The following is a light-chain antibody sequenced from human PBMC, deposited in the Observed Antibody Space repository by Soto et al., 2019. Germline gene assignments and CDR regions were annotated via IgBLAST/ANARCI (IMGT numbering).Light chain of an antibody. V-gene: IGKV1-33*01. CDR1: QDIRTS. CDR3: QHYHNLPPFT. J-gene: IGKJ3*01. CDR2: GAS. Sequence: DIQMTQSPSSLSASVGARVSITCQASQDIRTSLSWFQQKPGRAPKLLIYGASYLETGVPSRFRGIGSGTDFTFTISSLQPEDIATYYCQHYHNLPPFTFGPGTRVDVK.